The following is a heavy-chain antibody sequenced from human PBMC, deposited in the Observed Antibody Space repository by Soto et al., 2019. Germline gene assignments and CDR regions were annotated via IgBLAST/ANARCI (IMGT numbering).Heavy chain of an antibody. CDR2: IYHSGST. Sequence: PSETLSLTCAVSGGSISSGGYSWSWIRQPPGKGLEWIGYIYHSGSTYYNPSLKSRVTISVDRSKNQFSLKLSSVTAADTAVYYCARIMTTVTYDAFDIWGQGTMDTVSS. CDR1: GGSISSGGYS. V-gene: IGHV4-30-2*01. J-gene: IGHJ3*02. D-gene: IGHD4-17*01. CDR3: ARIMTTVTYDAFDI.